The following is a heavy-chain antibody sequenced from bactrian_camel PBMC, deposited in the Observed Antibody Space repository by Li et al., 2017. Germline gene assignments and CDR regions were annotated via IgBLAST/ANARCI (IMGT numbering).Heavy chain of an antibody. Sequence: HVQLVESGGGSVQAGGSLRLSCAASRRTWDIKCMGWFRQVPGKEREGVAVIASDGSTGYADSVKGRFTITRDNDLKTLYLQMNSLEPEDTAMYYCAADYRCEVVDGVSLVRHFRYAGQGTQVTVS. CDR2: IASDGST. CDR1: RRTWDIKC. V-gene: IGHV3S53*01. J-gene: IGHJ4*01. D-gene: IGHD6*01.